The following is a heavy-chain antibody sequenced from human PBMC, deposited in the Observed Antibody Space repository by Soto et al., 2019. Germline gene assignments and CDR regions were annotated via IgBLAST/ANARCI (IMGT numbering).Heavy chain of an antibody. J-gene: IGHJ6*02. V-gene: IGHV1-3*01. Sequence: ASVKVSCKASGYTFTSYYMHWVRQAPGQGLEWMGWINAGNGNTKYSQKFQGRVTITRDTSASTAYMELSSLRSEDTAVYYCASSRITMVTYVMAVCGQGTTVTVYS. D-gene: IGHD3-10*01. CDR2: INAGNGNT. CDR3: ASSRITMVTYVMAV. CDR1: GYTFTSYY.